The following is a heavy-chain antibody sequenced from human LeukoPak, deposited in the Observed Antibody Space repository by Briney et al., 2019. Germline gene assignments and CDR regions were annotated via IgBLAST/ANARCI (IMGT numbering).Heavy chain of an antibody. Sequence: SQTLSLTCTVSGGSISSGSYYWSWIRQPAGKGLEWIGRIYTSGSTNYNPSLKSRVTISVDTSKNQFSLKLSSVTAADTAVYYCARVRGGSYWTHDAFDIWGQGTMVTVSS. J-gene: IGHJ3*02. CDR3: ARVRGGSYWTHDAFDI. CDR1: GGSISSGSYY. D-gene: IGHD1-26*01. V-gene: IGHV4-61*02. CDR2: IYTSGST.